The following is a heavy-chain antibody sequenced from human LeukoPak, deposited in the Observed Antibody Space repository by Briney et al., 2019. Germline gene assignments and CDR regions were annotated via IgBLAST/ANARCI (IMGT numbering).Heavy chain of an antibody. Sequence: PSETLSLTCTVSGGSISSSSYYWGWIRQPPGKGLEWIGSIYYSGSTYYNPSLKSRVTISVDTSKNQFSLKLSSVTAADTAVYYCARVRGWFGESPSWAFDIWGQGTMVTVSS. D-gene: IGHD3-10*01. CDR1: GGSISSSSYY. V-gene: IGHV4-39*07. CDR3: ARVRGWFGESPSWAFDI. J-gene: IGHJ3*02. CDR2: IYYSGST.